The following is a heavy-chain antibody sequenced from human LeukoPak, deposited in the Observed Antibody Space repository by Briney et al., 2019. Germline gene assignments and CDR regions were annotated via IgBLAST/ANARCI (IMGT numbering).Heavy chain of an antibody. CDR2: ISAYNGNT. CDR1: GYTFTSYG. J-gene: IGHJ5*02. Sequence: ASVKVSCKASGYTFTSYGISWVRRAPGQGLEWMGWISAYNGNTNYAQKLQGRVTMTTDTSTSTAYMELRSLRSDDTAVYYCARVLRFGSQPFDPWGQGTLVAVSS. V-gene: IGHV1-18*01. D-gene: IGHD3-3*01. CDR3: ARVLRFGSQPFDP.